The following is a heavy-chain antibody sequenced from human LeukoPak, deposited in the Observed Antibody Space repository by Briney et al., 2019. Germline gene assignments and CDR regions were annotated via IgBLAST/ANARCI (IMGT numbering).Heavy chain of an antibody. V-gene: IGHV3-30*18. CDR3: AKDGYGDHTVDY. J-gene: IGHJ4*02. CDR1: RFTFGSYA. Sequence: GGSLRLSCAASRFTFGSYAMHWVRQAPGKGLEWVAIISYDGSNKYYTDSVKGRFTISRDNSKNTVYLQMNSLRAEDTAVYYCAKDGYGDHTVDYWGQGTLVIVSS. CDR2: ISYDGSNK. D-gene: IGHD4-17*01.